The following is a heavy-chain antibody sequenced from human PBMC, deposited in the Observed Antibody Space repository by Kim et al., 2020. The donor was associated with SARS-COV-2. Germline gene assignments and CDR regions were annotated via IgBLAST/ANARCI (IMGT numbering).Heavy chain of an antibody. CDR3: AKQYSKYGTHY. CDR1: GGSIITYY. Sequence: SETLSLTCTVSGGSIITYYWNWIRQPPGKGLEWIGSIYNSGSTNYNPSLKSRLTMSVDTSKRQFSLKLSSVTAADTTVYYCAKQYSKYGTHYWGQGTL. J-gene: IGHJ4*02. D-gene: IGHD4-4*01. CDR2: IYNSGST. V-gene: IGHV4-59*08.